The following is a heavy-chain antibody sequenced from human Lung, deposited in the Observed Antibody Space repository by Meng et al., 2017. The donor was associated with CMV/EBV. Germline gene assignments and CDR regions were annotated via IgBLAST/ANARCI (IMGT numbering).Heavy chain of an antibody. J-gene: IGHJ4*02. CDR1: GYTFASYG. Sequence: QVKLVQSGAGVKKPGASGKVSCKASGYTFASYGLSWVRQAPGQGLEWMGWISGYNGNTKYAERLQGRVTMTADTSTGTAYMELRDLRSDDAAVYYCARSDAPGLDYWGQGTLVTVSS. V-gene: IGHV1-18*01. CDR3: ARSDAPGLDY. D-gene: IGHD2-8*01. CDR2: ISGYNGNT.